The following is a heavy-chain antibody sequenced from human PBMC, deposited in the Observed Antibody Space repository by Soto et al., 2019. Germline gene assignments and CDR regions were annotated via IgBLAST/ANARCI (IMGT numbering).Heavy chain of an antibody. CDR3: ARTSGYAFDY. Sequence: GGSLRLSCAASGFTFSSYAMHWVRQAPGKGLEYVSAITSNGGSTDYANSVKGRFTISRDNSKNMLYLQMGSLRAEDMAVYYCARTSGYAFDYWGRGTLVTVSS. D-gene: IGHD5-12*01. V-gene: IGHV3-64*01. J-gene: IGHJ4*02. CDR2: ITSNGGST. CDR1: GFTFSSYA.